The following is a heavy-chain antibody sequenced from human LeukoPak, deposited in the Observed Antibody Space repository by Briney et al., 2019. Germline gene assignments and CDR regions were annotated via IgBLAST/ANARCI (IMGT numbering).Heavy chain of an antibody. CDR3: ARGIQEQQLVTGY. J-gene: IGHJ4*02. Sequence: GGSLRLSCAASGFTVSSNHMNWVRQAPGKGLEWVSIIYSGGNAYYADSVKGRFTISRDNSKNTLYLQMNGLRAEDTAVYYCARGIQEQQLVTGYWGQGTLVTVSS. D-gene: IGHD6-13*01. CDR2: IYSGGNA. V-gene: IGHV3-53*01. CDR1: GFTVSSNH.